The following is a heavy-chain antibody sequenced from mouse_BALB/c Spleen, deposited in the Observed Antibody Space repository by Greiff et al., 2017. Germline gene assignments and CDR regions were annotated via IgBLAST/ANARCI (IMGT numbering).Heavy chain of an antibody. Sequence: VQLQQSGPGLVQPSQSLSITCTVSGFSLTSYGVHWVRQSPGKGLEWLGVIWSGGSTDYNAAFISRLSISKDNSKSQVFLKMNRLQANDTAIYYCARNWNAMDYWGQGTSVTVSS. CDR1: GFSLTSYG. CDR2: IWSGGST. CDR3: ARNWNAMDY. V-gene: IGHV2-2*02. J-gene: IGHJ4*01.